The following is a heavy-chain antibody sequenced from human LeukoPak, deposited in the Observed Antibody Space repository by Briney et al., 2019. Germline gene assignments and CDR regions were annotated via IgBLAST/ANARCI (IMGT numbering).Heavy chain of an antibody. CDR2: ISYDGSNK. CDR3: AKKAAAGTGDFDY. D-gene: IGHD6-13*01. CDR1: GFTFSSYG. V-gene: IGHV3-30*18. J-gene: IGHJ4*02. Sequence: PGGSLRLSCAASGFTFSSYGMHWVRQAPGKGLEWVAVISYDGSNKYYADSVKGRLTISRDNSKNTLYLQMNSLRAEDTAVYYCAKKAAAGTGDFDYWGQGTLVTVSS.